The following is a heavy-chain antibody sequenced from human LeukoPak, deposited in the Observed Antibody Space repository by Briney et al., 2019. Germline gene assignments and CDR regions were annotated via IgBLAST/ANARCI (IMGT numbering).Heavy chain of an antibody. D-gene: IGHD2-2*01. CDR2: ISGSGGST. CDR3: AKGSSWRLDY. CDR1: GFTFTNYA. V-gene: IGHV3-23*01. Sequence: PGGSLRLSCAASGFTFTNYAMSWVRQAPGKGLEWVSAISGSGGSTYYADSVKGRFTISRDNSKNTVYLQMNSLRAEDTAVYYCAKGSSWRLDYWGQGTLVTVS. J-gene: IGHJ4*02.